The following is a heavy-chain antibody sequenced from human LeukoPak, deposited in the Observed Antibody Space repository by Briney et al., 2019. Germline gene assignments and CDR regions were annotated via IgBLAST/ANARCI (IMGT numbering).Heavy chain of an antibody. D-gene: IGHD6-13*01. CDR1: GGSISSYY. CDR3: ARHGHSNNWYVAFDI. J-gene: IGHJ3*02. CDR2: IYTSGST. V-gene: IGHV4-4*07. Sequence: SETLSLTCTVSGGSISSYYWSWIRQPAGKGLEWIGRIYTSGSTNYNPSLKSRVTMSVDTSKNQFSLKLSSVTAADTAVYYCARHGHSNNWYVAFDIWGQGTVVTVSS.